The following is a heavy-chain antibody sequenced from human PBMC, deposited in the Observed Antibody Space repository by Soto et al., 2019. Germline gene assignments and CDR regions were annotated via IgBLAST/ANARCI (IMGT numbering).Heavy chain of an antibody. CDR3: ARGRFNILTGYYLDS. Sequence: SETLSLTCAFSGDSISSGGYSWSWIRQPPGKGLEWIGYFYYSGNTNYNPSLKSRVTISVDTSKNQFSLKLSSVTAADTAVYYCARGRFNILTGYYLDSWGQGTLVTVSS. CDR2: FYYSGNT. J-gene: IGHJ4*02. CDR1: GDSISSGGYS. V-gene: IGHV4-61*08. D-gene: IGHD3-9*01.